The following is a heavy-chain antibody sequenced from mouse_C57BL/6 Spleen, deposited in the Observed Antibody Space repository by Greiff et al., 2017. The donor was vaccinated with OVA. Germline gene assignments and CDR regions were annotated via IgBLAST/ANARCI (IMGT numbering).Heavy chain of an antibody. CDR2: IDPSGSYT. J-gene: IGHJ2*01. CDR3: AKTFDY. V-gene: IGHV1-50*01. Sequence: QVQLQQSGAELVKPGASVKLSCKASGYTFTSYWMQWVKQRPGQGLEWIGEIDPSGSYTNYNQKFKGKTTLTVDTSSSTAYMQLSSLRSEDSAVYYCAKTFDYWGQGTTLTVSS. CDR1: GYTFTSYW.